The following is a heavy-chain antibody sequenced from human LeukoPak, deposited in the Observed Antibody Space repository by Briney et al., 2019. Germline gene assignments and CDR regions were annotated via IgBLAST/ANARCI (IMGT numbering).Heavy chain of an antibody. D-gene: IGHD6-19*01. Sequence: GGSLRLSCAASGFTFSSSAMTWVRQAPGKGLEWVAVIYSGGSTDYAESVKGRTTISRDDSKNTLFLQMNTLTAEDTAVYYCARGSSGAWSFYFDYWGQGTLVSVSS. CDR3: ARGSSGAWSFYFDY. CDR2: IYSGGST. CDR1: GFTFSSSA. J-gene: IGHJ4*02. V-gene: IGHV3-53*01.